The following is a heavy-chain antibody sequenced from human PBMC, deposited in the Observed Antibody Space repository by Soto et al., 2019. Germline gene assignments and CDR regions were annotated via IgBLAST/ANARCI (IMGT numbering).Heavy chain of an antibody. CDR2: ISYDGSNK. CDR1: GFTFSSYG. J-gene: IGHJ4*02. D-gene: IGHD2-15*01. V-gene: IGHV3-30*18. CDR3: AKMGLRRAALDH. Sequence: PGGSLRLSCAASGFTFSSYGMHWVRQAPGKGLEWVAVISYDGSNKYYADSVKGRFTISRDNSKNTLYLQMNSLRAEDTAVYYCAKMGLRRAALDHWGQGTLVTVSS.